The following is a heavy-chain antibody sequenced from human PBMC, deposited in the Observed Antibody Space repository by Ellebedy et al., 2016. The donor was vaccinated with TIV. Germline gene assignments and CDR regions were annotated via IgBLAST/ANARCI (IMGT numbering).Heavy chain of an antibody. CDR3: TRETNPSPGAVAGTGFDC. V-gene: IGHV3-30*02. Sequence: GESLKISCVASGFSFSNYGMHWVRQAPGKGLEWVAFKRFDGRNEYYADSVKGRFFISRDVSKNTLFLQMNRLRDEDTAMYYCTRETNPSPGAVAGTGFDCWGQGALVIVSS. CDR2: KRFDGRNE. D-gene: IGHD6-19*01. CDR1: GFSFSNYG. J-gene: IGHJ4*02.